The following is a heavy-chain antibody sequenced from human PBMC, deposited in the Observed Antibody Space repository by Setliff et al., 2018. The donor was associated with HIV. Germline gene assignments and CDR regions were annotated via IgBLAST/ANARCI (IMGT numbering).Heavy chain of an antibody. CDR1: GGSISSSDHY. CDR3: ARVRLTMIMMVDYFDQ. Sequence: PSETLSLTCTVSGGSISSSDHYWGWIRQPPGKGLEWIGSIYHSGRTFYNPSLKSRVTLSADTSKNQLSLSLTSVTAADTAVYYCARVRLTMIMMVDYFDQWGQGTLVTVSS. V-gene: IGHV4-39*07. D-gene: IGHD3-22*01. CDR2: IYHSGRT. J-gene: IGHJ4*02.